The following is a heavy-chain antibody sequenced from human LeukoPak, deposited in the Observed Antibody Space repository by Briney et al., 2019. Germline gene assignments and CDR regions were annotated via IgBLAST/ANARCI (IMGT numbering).Heavy chain of an antibody. J-gene: IGHJ4*02. CDR3: ARDRGGAGLDY. D-gene: IGHD1-26*01. V-gene: IGHV3-30*03. CDR1: GFTFRSYG. CDR2: ISYDGSNK. Sequence: GGSLRLSCAASGFTFRSYGMHWVRQAPGKGLEWVAVISYDGSNKYYGDSVKGRFTISRDNSKNTLYLQMNSLRAEDTAVYYCARDRGGAGLDYWGQGTLVTVSS.